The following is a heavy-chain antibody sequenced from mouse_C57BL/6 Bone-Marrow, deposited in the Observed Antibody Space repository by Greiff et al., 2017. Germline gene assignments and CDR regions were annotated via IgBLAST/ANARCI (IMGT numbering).Heavy chain of an antibody. J-gene: IGHJ4*01. CDR1: GFTFSSYA. Sequence: EVKLVESGEGLVKPGGSLKLSCAASGFTFSSYAMSWVRQTPEKRLEWVAYISSGGDYIYYADTVKGRFTISRDNARNTLYLQMSSLNSEATAMYYCKRCRGYNYDDYALDYWGQGTSVTVSS. CDR3: KRCRGYNYDDYALDY. V-gene: IGHV5-9-1*02. D-gene: IGHD2-12*01. CDR2: ISSGGDYI.